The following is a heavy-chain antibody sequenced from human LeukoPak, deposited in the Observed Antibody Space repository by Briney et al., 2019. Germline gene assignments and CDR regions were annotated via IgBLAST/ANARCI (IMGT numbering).Heavy chain of an antibody. J-gene: IGHJ4*02. CDR2: INPNSGDT. Sequence: ASVKVSCKASGYTFTGYYMHWVRQAPGQGLEWMGWINPNSGDTNYAQKFQGRVTMTSDTPINTASMEMSRLRSDDTAVYYCARGDFQITRAFDYWGQGTLVTVSS. CDR3: ARGDFQITRAFDY. CDR1: GYTFTGYY. D-gene: IGHD3-16*01. V-gene: IGHV1-2*02.